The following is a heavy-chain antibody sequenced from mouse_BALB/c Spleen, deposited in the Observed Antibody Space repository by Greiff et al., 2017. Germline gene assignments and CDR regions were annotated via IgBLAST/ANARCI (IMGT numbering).Heavy chain of an antibody. CDR3: TNYYGSSYVGFAY. V-gene: IGHV1-5*01. D-gene: IGHD1-1*01. CDR1: GYTFTSYW. Sequence: EVQLHQSGTVLARPGASVKMSCKASGYTFTSYWMHWVKQRPGQGLEWIGAIYPGNSDTSYNQKFKGKAKLTAVTSTSTAYMELSSLTNEDSAVYYCTNYYGSSYVGFAYWGQGTLVTVSA. CDR2: IYPGNSDT. J-gene: IGHJ3*01.